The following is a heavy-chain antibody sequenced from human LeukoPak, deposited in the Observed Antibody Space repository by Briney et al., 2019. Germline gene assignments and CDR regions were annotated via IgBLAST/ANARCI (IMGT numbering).Heavy chain of an antibody. D-gene: IGHD4-17*01. CDR3: ARFLVNLAPDYGDYGGYYYYYMDV. Sequence: GGSLRLSCAASGFTFSSYSMNWVRQAPGKGLEWVSYISSSGSTIYYADSVKGRFTISRDNAKNSLYLQMNSLRAEDTAVYYCARFLVNLAPDYGDYGGYYYYYMDVWGKGTTVTISS. V-gene: IGHV3-48*04. CDR2: ISSSGSTI. CDR1: GFTFSSYS. J-gene: IGHJ6*03.